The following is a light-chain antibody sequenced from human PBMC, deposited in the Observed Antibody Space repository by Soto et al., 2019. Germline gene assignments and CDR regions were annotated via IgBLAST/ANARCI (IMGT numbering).Light chain of an antibody. CDR3: QVWDDSNGQQGV. Sequence: SYELTQPPSVSVAPGQTARITCGGNDLRSKSVHRYQQKPGQAPALVLYDDRYRPSGIPERFSGSKSGNTATLTISRVEAGDEADYFCQVWDDSNGQQGVFGTGTKVTVL. V-gene: IGLV3-21*02. J-gene: IGLJ1*01. CDR1: DLRSKS. CDR2: DDR.